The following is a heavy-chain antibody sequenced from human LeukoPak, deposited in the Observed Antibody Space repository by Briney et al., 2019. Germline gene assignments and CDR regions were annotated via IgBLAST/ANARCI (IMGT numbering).Heavy chain of an antibody. CDR1: GYTLTELS. D-gene: IGHD3-22*01. Sequence: ASVKVSCKVSGYTLTELSMHWVRQSPGKGLEWMGWINAGNGNTKYSQKFQGRVTITRDTSASTAYMELSSLRSEDTAVYYCARDGGLYDSSGYYYNGFDPWGQGTLVTVSS. CDR3: ARDGGLYDSSGYYYNGFDP. V-gene: IGHV1-3*01. J-gene: IGHJ5*02. CDR2: INAGNGNT.